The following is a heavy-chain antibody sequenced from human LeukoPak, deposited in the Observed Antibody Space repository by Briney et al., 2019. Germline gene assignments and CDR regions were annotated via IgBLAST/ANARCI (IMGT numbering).Heavy chain of an antibody. CDR3: ARVLGRRIGLLVFDY. CDR2: ISAYNGNT. Sequence: ASVKVSCKASGYTFTSYGISWVRQAPGQGLEWMGWISAYNGNTNYAQKLQGRVTMTTDTSTSTAYMELRSLRSDDTAVYYCARVLGRRIGLLVFDYWGQGTLVTVSS. CDR1: GYTFTSYG. D-gene: IGHD2-15*01. J-gene: IGHJ4*02. V-gene: IGHV1-18*01.